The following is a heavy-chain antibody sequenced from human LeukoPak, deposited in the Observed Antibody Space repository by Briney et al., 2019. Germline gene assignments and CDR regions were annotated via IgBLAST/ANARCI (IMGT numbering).Heavy chain of an antibody. Sequence: GGSLRLSCAASGFYFANYAMSWVRQAPGKGLEWVSATVGGGSPNTYHADSVKGRFTISRDNAKNSLYLQMNSLRAEDTAVYYCARVSLYYGSGTYYPPDYWGQGTLVTVSS. J-gene: IGHJ4*02. V-gene: IGHV3-23*01. CDR1: GFYFANYA. CDR2: TVGGGSPNT. D-gene: IGHD3-10*01. CDR3: ARVSLYYGSGTYYPPDY.